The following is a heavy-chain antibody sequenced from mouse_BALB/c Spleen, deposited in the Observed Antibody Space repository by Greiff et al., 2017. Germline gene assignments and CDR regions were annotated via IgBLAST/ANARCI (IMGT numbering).Heavy chain of an antibody. CDR2: ISTYYGDA. J-gene: IGHJ4*01. V-gene: IGHV1S137*01. Sequence: QVHVKQSGAELVRPGVSVKISCKGSGYTFTDYAMHWVKQSHAKSLEWIGVISTYYGDASYNQKFKGKATMTVDKSSSTAYMELARLTSEDSAIYYCARGYGSSSRAMDYWGQGTSVTVSS. D-gene: IGHD1-1*01. CDR1: GYTFTDYA. CDR3: ARGYGSSSRAMDY.